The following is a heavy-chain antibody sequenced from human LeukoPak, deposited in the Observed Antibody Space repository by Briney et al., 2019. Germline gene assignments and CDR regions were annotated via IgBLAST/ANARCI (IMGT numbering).Heavy chain of an antibody. D-gene: IGHD1-26*01. CDR1: GFTFSSYS. Sequence: PGGSLRLSCAASGFTFSSYSMNWVRQAPGKGLEWVSYISSSSSTIYYADSVKGRFTISRDNAKNSLYLQMNSLRAEDTAVYYCARERVVGAIDYWGQGTLVTVSS. V-gene: IGHV3-48*01. CDR3: ARERVVGAIDY. CDR2: ISSSSSTI. J-gene: IGHJ4*02.